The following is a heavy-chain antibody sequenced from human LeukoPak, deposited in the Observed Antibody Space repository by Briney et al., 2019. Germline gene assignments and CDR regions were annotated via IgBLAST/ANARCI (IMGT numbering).Heavy chain of an antibody. Sequence: PSETLSLTCIVSGYSISNDYYWGWIRQPPGKGLEWIGSIFHSGSTYYNPSLKSRVTMSVDTSKSQFSPRLRSVTAADTAVYYCARGVDYDGVWGQGTLVTVSS. CDR2: IFHSGST. CDR1: GYSISNDYY. D-gene: IGHD3-10*01. V-gene: IGHV4-38-2*02. J-gene: IGHJ4*02. CDR3: ARGVDYDGV.